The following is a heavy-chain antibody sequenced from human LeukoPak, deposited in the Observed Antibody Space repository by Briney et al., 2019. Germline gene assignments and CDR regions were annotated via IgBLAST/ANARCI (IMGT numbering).Heavy chain of an antibody. CDR3: AREGSGYHNTYFDY. Sequence: GRSLRLSCAASGITFRSYGMHWVRQAPGKGLEWVAVISYDGSNKYYADSVKGRFTISRDNSKNKLYLQMNSLRAEYTAVYYCAREGSGYHNTYFDYWGQGTLVTVSS. D-gene: IGHD3-22*01. V-gene: IGHV3-30*03. J-gene: IGHJ4*02. CDR2: ISYDGSNK. CDR1: GITFRSYG.